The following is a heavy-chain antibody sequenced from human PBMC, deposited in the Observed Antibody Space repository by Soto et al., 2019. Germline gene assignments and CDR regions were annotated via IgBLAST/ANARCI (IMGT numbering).Heavy chain of an antibody. D-gene: IGHD6-6*01. CDR2: ISSSSSTI. V-gene: IGHV3-48*02. CDR1: GFTFSSYS. J-gene: IGHJ3*02. Sequence: GGSLRLSCAASGFTFSSYSMNWVRQAPGKGLEWVSYISSSSSTIYYADSVKGRFTISRDNAKNSLYLQMNSLRDEDSAVYYCARGLSIAARPEIDAFDIWGQGTMVTVSS. CDR3: ARGLSIAARPEIDAFDI.